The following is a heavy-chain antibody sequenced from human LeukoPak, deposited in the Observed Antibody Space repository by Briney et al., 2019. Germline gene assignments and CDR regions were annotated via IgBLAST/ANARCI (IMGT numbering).Heavy chain of an antibody. V-gene: IGHV1-2*02. J-gene: IGHJ4*02. CDR3: AISSGWYALDY. Sequence: ASVKVSCKASGYTFTDYYMHWVRQAPGQGLEWMGWLNPNSGDTNYAQKFQGRVTMTRDTSISTAYMELSRLRSDDTAVYYCAISSGWYALDYWGQGTLVTVSS. CDR1: GYTFTDYY. D-gene: IGHD6-19*01. CDR2: LNPNSGDT.